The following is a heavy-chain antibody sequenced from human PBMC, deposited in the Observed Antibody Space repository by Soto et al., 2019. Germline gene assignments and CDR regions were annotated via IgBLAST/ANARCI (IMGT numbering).Heavy chain of an antibody. D-gene: IGHD5-18*01. V-gene: IGHV4-59*01. CDR1: GGSISSYY. J-gene: IGHJ3*02. CDR3: ARDGWYSYGRGAFDI. CDR2: IYYSGST. Sequence: SETLSLTCTVSGGSISSYYWSWIRQPPGKGLEWIGYIYYSGSTNYNPSLKSRVTISVDTSKNQFSLKLSSVTAADTAVYYCARDGWYSYGRGAFDIWGQGTMVTV.